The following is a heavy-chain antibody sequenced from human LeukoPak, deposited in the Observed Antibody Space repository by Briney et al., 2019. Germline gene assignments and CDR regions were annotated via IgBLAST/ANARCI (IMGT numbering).Heavy chain of an antibody. CDR2: INPNSGGT. CDR1: GYTFTGYY. D-gene: IGHD3-22*01. Sequence: ASVKVFCKASGYTFTGYYMFWVRQAPGQGLEWTGWINPNSGGTNYAQKFQGRVTMTRDTSISTGYMELSSLRSDDTAVYYCATYYLDTSARDWGQGTLVTVFS. CDR3: ATYYLDTSARD. J-gene: IGHJ4*02. V-gene: IGHV1-2*02.